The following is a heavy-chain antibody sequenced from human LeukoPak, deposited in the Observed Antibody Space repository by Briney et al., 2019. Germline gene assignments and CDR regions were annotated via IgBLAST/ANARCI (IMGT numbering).Heavy chain of an antibody. D-gene: IGHD6-19*01. V-gene: IGHV3-53*01. CDR3: ARDYGVAEGY. J-gene: IGHJ4*02. CDR1: GFTVSSNY. Sequence: GGSLRLSCVVSGFTVSSNYMSWVRQAPGKGLEWVSVIYSGGSTYYTDSVKGRFTISRDNSKNTLYLQMNSLRVEDTAVYYCARDYGVAEGYWGQGTLVTVSS. CDR2: IYSGGST.